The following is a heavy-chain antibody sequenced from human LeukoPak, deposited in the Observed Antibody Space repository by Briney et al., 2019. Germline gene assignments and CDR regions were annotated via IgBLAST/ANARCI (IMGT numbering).Heavy chain of an antibody. J-gene: IGHJ5*02. V-gene: IGHV4-61*01. D-gene: IGHD3-22*01. CDR3: ARESPDYYDGSAPPNWFDP. CDR1: GGSISSSSYY. Sequence: PSETLSLTCTVSGGSISSSSYYWSWIRQPPGKGLEWIGYIYYSGSTNYNPSLKSRVTISVDTSKNQFSLKLSSVTAADTAVYYCARESPDYYDGSAPPNWFDPWGQGTLVTVSS. CDR2: IYYSGST.